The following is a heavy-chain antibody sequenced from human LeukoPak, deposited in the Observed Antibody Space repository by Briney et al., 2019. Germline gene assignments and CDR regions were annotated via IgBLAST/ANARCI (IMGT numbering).Heavy chain of an antibody. CDR1: GGSISSYY. CDR2: IYYSGST. J-gene: IGHJ4*02. D-gene: IGHD6-19*01. Sequence: SETLSLTCTVSGGSISSYYWSWIRQPPGKGLEWIGYIYYSGSTNYNPSLKSRVTISVDTSKNQFSLKLSSVTAADTAVYYCARHRGGSGWFRAQGNYFDYWGQGTLVTVSS. V-gene: IGHV4-59*08. CDR3: ARHRGGSGWFRAQGNYFDY.